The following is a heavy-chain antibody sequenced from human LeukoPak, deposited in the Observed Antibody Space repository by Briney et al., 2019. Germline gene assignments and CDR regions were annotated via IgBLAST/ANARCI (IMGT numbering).Heavy chain of an antibody. Sequence: SETLSLTCTVSGGPINRHYWSWIRQPPGKGLEWIGYVLYPGSTNYNPSLTSRVTMSLDTSRDQFSLRLTSVTAADTAIYYCASRPAGSTWYGVFDYWSQGTLVTVSS. V-gene: IGHV4-59*11. CDR3: ASRPAGSTWYGVFDY. J-gene: IGHJ4*02. CDR1: GGPINRHY. CDR2: VLYPGST. D-gene: IGHD6-13*01.